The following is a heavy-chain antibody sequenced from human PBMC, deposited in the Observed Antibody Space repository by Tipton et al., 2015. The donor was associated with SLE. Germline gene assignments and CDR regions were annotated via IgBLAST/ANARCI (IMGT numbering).Heavy chain of an antibody. CDR1: AGSISSGSYS. V-gene: IGHV4-61*02. Sequence: TLSLTCTVSAGSISSGSYSWNWIRQPAGKGLEWIGRINTSGRTNYNPSLKSRVTMSLDTSKNQFSLKLSSVTAADTAMYYCARKVGYVNTAMVTSYYFDLWGRGTLVIVSS. CDR2: INTSGRT. D-gene: IGHD5-18*01. CDR3: ARKVGYVNTAMVTSYYFDL. J-gene: IGHJ2*01.